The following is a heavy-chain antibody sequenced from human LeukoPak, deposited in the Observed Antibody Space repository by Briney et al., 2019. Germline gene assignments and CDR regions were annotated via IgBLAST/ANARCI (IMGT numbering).Heavy chain of an antibody. J-gene: IGHJ3*02. V-gene: IGHV3-7*01. Sequence: GGSLRLSCAASGFTFSSYWMSWVRQAPGKGLEWVANIKQDGSEKYYVDSVKGRSTISRDNANNSLYLQMNSLRVEDTAVYYCARGLIATRLPTYDAFDIWGQGTMVTVSS. CDR1: GFTFSSYW. D-gene: IGHD6-6*01. CDR2: IKQDGSEK. CDR3: ARGLIATRLPTYDAFDI.